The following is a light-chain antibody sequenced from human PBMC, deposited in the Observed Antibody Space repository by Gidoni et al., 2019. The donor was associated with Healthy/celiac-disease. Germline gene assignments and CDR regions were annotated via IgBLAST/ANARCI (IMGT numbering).Light chain of an antibody. CDR3: QQSYSTPRWT. Sequence: DIQMTQSPSSLSASVGDRVTITCRASQSISSYLNWYQQKPGKAPKLLIYAASSLQSGVPSRFSGSGSGTDLTLTISSLQPEDFATYYCQQSYSTPRWTFGQXTKVEIK. CDR2: AAS. CDR1: QSISSY. V-gene: IGKV1-39*01. J-gene: IGKJ1*01.